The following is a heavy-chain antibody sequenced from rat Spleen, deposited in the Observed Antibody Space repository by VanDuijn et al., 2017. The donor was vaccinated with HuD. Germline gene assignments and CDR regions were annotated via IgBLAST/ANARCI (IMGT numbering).Heavy chain of an antibody. CDR2: IWNTGGT. Sequence: QVQLKESGPGLVQPSQTLSLTCTVAGFSLTSYNVHWVRQPPGKGLEWMGVIWNTGGTRYNSALKSRLSISKDTSKSQVFLKMNSLQTEDTATYYCARERNSFVYWGQGTLVTVSS. V-gene: IGHV2-41*01. CDR3: ARERNSFVY. CDR1: GFSLTSYN. J-gene: IGHJ3*01.